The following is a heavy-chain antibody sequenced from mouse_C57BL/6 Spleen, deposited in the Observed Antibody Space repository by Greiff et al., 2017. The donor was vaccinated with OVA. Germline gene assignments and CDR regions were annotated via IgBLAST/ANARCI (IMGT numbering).Heavy chain of an antibody. V-gene: IGHV1-55*01. J-gene: IGHJ2*01. CDR2: IYPGSGST. CDR3: ARGGGYSEGAYFDD. D-gene: IGHD3-3*01. Sequence: QVQLQQPGAELVKPGASVKMSCKASGYTFTSYWITWVKQRPGQGLEWIGDIYPGSGSTNYNEKFKSKATLTVDTSSSTAYMQLSSLTSEDSAGYYCARGGGYSEGAYFDDWGQGTTLTVSS. CDR1: GYTFTSYW.